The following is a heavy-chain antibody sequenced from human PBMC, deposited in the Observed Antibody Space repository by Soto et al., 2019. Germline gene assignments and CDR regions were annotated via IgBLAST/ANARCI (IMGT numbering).Heavy chain of an antibody. Sequence: QVQLQESGPGLVKPSQTLSLTCTVSGGSMSSGDYYWSWIRQPPGKGLEWIGDIYYSGSTYYKPSLRSRVTISVDTSKNQCSLKLSSVTAADTAVYYCARGWIDSGYYTDWFDPWGQGTLVTVSS. CDR2: IYYSGST. D-gene: IGHD3-22*01. CDR1: GGSMSSGDYY. V-gene: IGHV4-30-4*01. J-gene: IGHJ5*02. CDR3: ARGWIDSGYYTDWFDP.